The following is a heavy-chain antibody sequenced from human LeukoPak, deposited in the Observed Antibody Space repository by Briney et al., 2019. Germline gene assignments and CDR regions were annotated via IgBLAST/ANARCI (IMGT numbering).Heavy chain of an antibody. CDR1: GYAFTDYY. V-gene: IGHV1-2*02. CDR3: ARVLGMATGDY. D-gene: IGHD5-12*01. J-gene: IGHJ4*02. Sequence: ASVSVSFKASGYAFTDYYMHWVRQAPGQGLEWMGWISPNSGGTNYAQKFQGRVTMTRDTSISTAYMELSRLRSDDTAVYYCARVLGMATGDYWGQGTLVTVSS. CDR2: ISPNSGGT.